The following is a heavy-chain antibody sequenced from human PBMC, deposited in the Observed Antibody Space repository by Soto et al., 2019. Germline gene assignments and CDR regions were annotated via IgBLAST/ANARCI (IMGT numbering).Heavy chain of an antibody. D-gene: IGHD3-10*01. CDR1: GGSISSSSYY. J-gene: IGHJ5*02. V-gene: IGHV4-39*01. CDR3: ARGEWFGENNWFDP. Sequence: SETLSLTCTVSGGSISSSSYYWGWIRQPPGKGLEWIGSIYYSGSTYYNPSLKSRVTISVDTSKNQFSLKLSSVTAADTAVYYCARGEWFGENNWFDPWGQGTLVTVSS. CDR2: IYYSGST.